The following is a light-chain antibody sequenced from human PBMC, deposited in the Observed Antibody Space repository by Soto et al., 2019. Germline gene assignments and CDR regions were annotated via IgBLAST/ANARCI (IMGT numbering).Light chain of an antibody. V-gene: IGLV1-40*01. CDR1: SSNIGAGYD. J-gene: IGLJ2*01. CDR3: QSYDSSLSGPV. Sequence: QLVLTQPPSVSGAPGQRVTISCTGSSSNIGAGYDVHWYQQLPGTAPKLLIYDNSNRPSGVPDRFSGSKSGTSASLAITGLQAEDEADYYCQSYDSSLSGPVFGGGTKVTVL. CDR2: DNS.